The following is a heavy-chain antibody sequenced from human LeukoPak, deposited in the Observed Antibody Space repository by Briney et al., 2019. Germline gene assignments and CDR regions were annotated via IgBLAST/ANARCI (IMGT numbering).Heavy chain of an antibody. CDR3: AKERRGYYMDV. CDR2: ISWDASGT. D-gene: IGHD3-10*01. Sequence: GGSLRLSCAASGFNFGHYAMQRVRQAPGKGLEWVSLISWDASGTYYADSVKGRFTISRDNSKNSLSLQMNSLRPEDTALYYCAKERRGYYMDVWGKGTTVTVSS. J-gene: IGHJ6*03. V-gene: IGHV3-43D*03. CDR1: GFNFGHYA.